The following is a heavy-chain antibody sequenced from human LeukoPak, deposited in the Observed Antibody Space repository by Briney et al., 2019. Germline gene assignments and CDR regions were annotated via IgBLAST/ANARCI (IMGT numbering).Heavy chain of an antibody. Sequence: SETLSLTCAVYGGSFSGYYWSWIRQPPGKGLEWMGEINHSGSTNYNPSLKSRVTISVDTSKNQFSLKPSSVTAADTAVYYCARDLYYYGSGSYYSYWGQGTLVTVSS. D-gene: IGHD3-10*01. V-gene: IGHV4-34*01. CDR1: GGSFSGYY. CDR2: INHSGST. J-gene: IGHJ4*02. CDR3: ARDLYYYGSGSYYSY.